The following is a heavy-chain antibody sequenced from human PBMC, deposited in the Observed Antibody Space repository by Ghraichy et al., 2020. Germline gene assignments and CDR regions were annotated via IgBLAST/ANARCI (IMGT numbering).Heavy chain of an antibody. Sequence: LSLTCAASGFTFSSYAMSWVRQAPGKGLEWVSAISGSGGSTYYADSVKGRFTISRDNSKNTLYLQMNSLRAEDTAVYYCAKVNYDFWSGYYYYGMDVWGQGTTVTVSS. J-gene: IGHJ6*02. CDR2: ISGSGGST. V-gene: IGHV3-23*01. D-gene: IGHD3-3*01. CDR1: GFTFSSYA. CDR3: AKVNYDFWSGYYYYGMDV.